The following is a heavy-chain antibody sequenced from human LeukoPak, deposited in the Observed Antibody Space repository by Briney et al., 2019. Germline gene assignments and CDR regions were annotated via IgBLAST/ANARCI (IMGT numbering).Heavy chain of an antibody. Sequence: GASVKVSCKASGYTFTSFGISWVRQAPGQGLEWMGWISAYNGNRKYAQKFQGRVTMTRDTSISTAYMELSRLRSDDTAVYYCARVLRVAGYDYWGQGTLVTVSS. CDR2: ISAYNGNR. CDR1: GYTFTSFG. J-gene: IGHJ4*02. V-gene: IGHV1-18*01. CDR3: ARVLRVAGYDY. D-gene: IGHD6-19*01.